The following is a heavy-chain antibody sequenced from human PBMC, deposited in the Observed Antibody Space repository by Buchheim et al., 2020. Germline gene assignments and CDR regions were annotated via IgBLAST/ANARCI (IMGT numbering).Heavy chain of an antibody. V-gene: IGHV3-33*06. J-gene: IGHJ6*03. CDR3: AKSPGTYYYYYYYMGV. Sequence: QVQLVESGGGVVQPGRSLRLSCAASGFTFSSYGMHWVRQAPGKGLEWVAVIWYDGSNKYYADSVKGRFTISRDNSKNTLYLQMNSQKAEDTAVYYCAKSPGTYYYYYYYMGVWGKGTT. CDR2: IWYDGSNK. CDR1: GFTFSSYG.